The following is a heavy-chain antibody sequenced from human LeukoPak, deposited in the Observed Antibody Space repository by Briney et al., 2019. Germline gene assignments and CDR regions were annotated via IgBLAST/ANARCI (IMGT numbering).Heavy chain of an antibody. J-gene: IGHJ5*02. CDR3: ARETGYSSSWFFPGNWFDP. Sequence: GGSLRLSCVASGFTFSSYAMHWVRQAPGKGLEWVAVISYDGSNKYYADSVKGRFTISRDNSKNTLYLQMNSLRAEDTAVYYCARETGYSSSWFFPGNWFDPWGQGTLVTVSS. V-gene: IGHV3-30*04. CDR2: ISYDGSNK. D-gene: IGHD6-13*01. CDR1: GFTFSSYA.